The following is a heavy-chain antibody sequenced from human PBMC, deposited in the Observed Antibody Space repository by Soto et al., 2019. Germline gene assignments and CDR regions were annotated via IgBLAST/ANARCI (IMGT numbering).Heavy chain of an antibody. V-gene: IGHV4-34*01. CDR2: INHSGST. CDR3: ARVPGGSYHPD. J-gene: IGHJ4*02. D-gene: IGHD3-16*01. CDR1: GGSFSGYY. Sequence: SETLSLTCAVYGGSFSGYYWSWIRQPPGKGLEWIGEINHSGSTNYNPSLKSRVTISVDTSKNQFSLKLSSVTAADTAVYYCARVPGGSYHPDWGQGTLVTVSS.